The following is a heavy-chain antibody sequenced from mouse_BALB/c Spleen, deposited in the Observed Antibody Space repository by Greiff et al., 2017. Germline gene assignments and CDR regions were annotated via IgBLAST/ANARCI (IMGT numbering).Heavy chain of an antibody. D-gene: IGHD2-1*01. CDR3: ARRGDGNYVNYYAMDY. CDR2: ISNGGGST. CDR1: GFTFSSYT. J-gene: IGHJ4*01. Sequence: EVKLMESGGGLVQPGGSLKLSCAASGFTFSSYTMSWVRQTPEKRLEWVAYISNGGGSTYYPDTVKGRFTISRDNAKNTLYLQMSSLKSEDTAMYYCARRGDGNYVNYYAMDYWGQGTSVTVSS. V-gene: IGHV5-12-2*01.